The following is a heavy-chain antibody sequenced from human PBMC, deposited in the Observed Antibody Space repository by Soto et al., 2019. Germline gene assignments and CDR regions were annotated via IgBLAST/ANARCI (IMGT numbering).Heavy chain of an antibody. V-gene: IGHV1-2*04. CDR2: INPNSGGT. D-gene: IGHD6-13*01. CDR1: GYTFTCYY. Sequence: ASVKVSCNASGYTFTCYYMHWVRQAPGQGLEWMGWINPNSGGTNYAQKFQGWVTMTRDTSISTAYMELSRLRSDDTAVYYCARVGIAEYYYGMDVWGQGTTVTVSS. J-gene: IGHJ6*02. CDR3: ARVGIAEYYYGMDV.